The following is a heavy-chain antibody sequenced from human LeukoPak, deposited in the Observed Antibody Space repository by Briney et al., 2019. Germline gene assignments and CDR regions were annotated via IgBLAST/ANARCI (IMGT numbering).Heavy chain of an antibody. D-gene: IGHD4-17*01. J-gene: IGHJ4*02. V-gene: IGHV3-7*01. CDR1: GFSFSSYA. CDR3: ARDYYGDYSYYFDY. CDR2: IKQDGSEK. Sequence: GGSLRLSCATSGFSFSSYAMSWVRQAPGKGLEWVANIKQDGSEKYYVDSVKGRFTISRDNAKNSLYLQMNSLRAEDTAVYYCARDYYGDYSYYFDYWGQGTLVTVSS.